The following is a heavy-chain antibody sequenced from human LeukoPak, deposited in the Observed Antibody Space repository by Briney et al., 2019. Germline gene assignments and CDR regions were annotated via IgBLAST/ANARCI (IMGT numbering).Heavy chain of an antibody. D-gene: IGHD1-26*01. CDR3: ARLHSGRYYGDAFDI. J-gene: IGHJ3*02. CDR2: TKEDDSEK. V-gene: IGHV3-7*03. CDR1: GFTFSNFW. Sequence: GGSLRLSCAASGFTFSNFWMTWVRQTPGKGLEWVANTKEDDSEKYYVDSVRGRFTTSRDNAKNSLYLQMNSLRAEDTAVYYCARLHSGRYYGDAFDIWGQGTMVTVSS.